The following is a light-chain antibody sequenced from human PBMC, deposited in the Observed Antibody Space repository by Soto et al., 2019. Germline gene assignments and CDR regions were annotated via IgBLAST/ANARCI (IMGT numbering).Light chain of an antibody. J-gene: IGLJ7*01. CDR1: SSNIGTNT. CDR3: AAWDDSLNGSV. Sequence: QSVLTQPPSASGTPGQRVTISCSGSSSNIGTNTVNWYQHLPGTAPRLLIYGNSQRPSGVPDRFSGSKSGTSASLAISGLRSEDEADYYCAAWDDSLNGSVFGGGTKLTVL. V-gene: IGLV1-44*01. CDR2: GNS.